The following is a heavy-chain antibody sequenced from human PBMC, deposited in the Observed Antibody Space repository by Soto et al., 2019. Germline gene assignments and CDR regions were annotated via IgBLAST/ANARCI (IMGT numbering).Heavy chain of an antibody. CDR3: AKEGGYYGSGSYSVGENYYGMDV. D-gene: IGHD3-10*01. CDR2: ISYDGSNK. V-gene: IGHV3-30*18. J-gene: IGHJ6*02. Sequence: QVQLVESGGGVVQPGRSLRLSCAASGFTFSSYGMHWVRQAPGKGLEWVAVISYDGSNKYYADSVKGRFTISRDNSKNTLYLQMNRLRAEDTAGYYCAKEGGYYGSGSYSVGENYYGMDVWGQGTTVTVSS. CDR1: GFTFSSYG.